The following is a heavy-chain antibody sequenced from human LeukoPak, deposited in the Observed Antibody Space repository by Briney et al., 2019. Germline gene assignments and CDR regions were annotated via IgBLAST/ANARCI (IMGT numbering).Heavy chain of an antibody. J-gene: IGHJ4*02. CDR3: ARGGAVTAIDY. D-gene: IGHD2-21*02. CDR1: GFTFSSYG. CDR2: IWYDGSDK. V-gene: IGHV3-33*01. Sequence: PGRSLRLSCAASGFTFSSYGMHGVRQAPGKGLEGVAVIWYDGSDKYYADSVKGRFTISRDNSKNTLYLRMNSLRAEDTAVYYCARGGAVTAIDYWGQGTLVTVSS.